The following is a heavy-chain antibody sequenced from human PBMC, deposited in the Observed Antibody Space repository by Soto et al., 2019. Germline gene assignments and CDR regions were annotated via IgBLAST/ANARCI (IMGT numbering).Heavy chain of an antibody. V-gene: IGHV4-38-2*02. CDR1: GYSISSGYY. J-gene: IGHJ4*02. CDR2: IYHSGST. Sequence: SETLSLTCAVSGYSISSGYYWGWIRQPPGKGLEWIGSIYHSGSTYYNPSLKSRVTISVDTSKNQFSLKLSSVTAADTAVYYCAREVGGAHIDYWGQGTLVTVSS. D-gene: IGHD4-17*01. CDR3: AREVGGAHIDY.